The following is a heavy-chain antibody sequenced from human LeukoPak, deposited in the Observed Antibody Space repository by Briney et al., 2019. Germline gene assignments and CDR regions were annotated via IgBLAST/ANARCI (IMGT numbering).Heavy chain of an antibody. J-gene: IGHJ4*02. V-gene: IGHV4-39*01. Sequence: SETLSLTCTVSGGSISSSSHYWGWIRQPPGKGLEWIGVIYYSGSTYYIPSLTSRVTISVDTSKNQFSLNLSSVTVADTAVYYCARHSGSGTYYSPLDYWGQGTLVTVSS. CDR3: ARHSGSGTYYSPLDY. CDR2: IYYSGST. D-gene: IGHD1-14*01. CDR1: GGSISSSSHY.